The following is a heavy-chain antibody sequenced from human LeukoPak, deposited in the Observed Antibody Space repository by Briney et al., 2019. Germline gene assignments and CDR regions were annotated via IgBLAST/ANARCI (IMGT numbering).Heavy chain of an antibody. D-gene: IGHD1-26*01. CDR2: ISGSGGST. Sequence: SGGSLRLSCAASGFTFSSYGMSWVRQAPGKGLEWVSAISGSGGSTYYADSVKGRFTISRDNSKNTLYLQMNSLRAEDTAVYYCAKDSGELPDYWGQGTLVTVSS. CDR3: AKDSGELPDY. J-gene: IGHJ4*02. V-gene: IGHV3-23*01. CDR1: GFTFSSYG.